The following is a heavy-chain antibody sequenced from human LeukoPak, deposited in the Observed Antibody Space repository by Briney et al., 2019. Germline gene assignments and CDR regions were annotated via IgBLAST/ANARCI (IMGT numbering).Heavy chain of an antibody. CDR2: IRYEGSNK. Sequence: GGSLRLSCAASGFTFSSYGMHWVRQARGKGREGGAFIRYEGSNKYYADSVKGRFTISRDNAKNRLYLKMNSLRAEDTAVYYCAKGHGWEASYYYYYMDVWGKGTTVTISS. CDR3: AKGHGWEASYYYYYMDV. D-gene: IGHD1-26*01. CDR1: GFTFSSYG. V-gene: IGHV3-30*02. J-gene: IGHJ6*03.